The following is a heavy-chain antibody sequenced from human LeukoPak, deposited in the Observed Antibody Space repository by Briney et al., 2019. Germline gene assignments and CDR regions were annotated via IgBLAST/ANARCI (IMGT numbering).Heavy chain of an antibody. CDR3: AKDMIVVVPAALLYSYYYYGMDV. V-gene: IGHV3-30*18. D-gene: IGHD2-2*01. CDR1: GFTFSSYG. Sequence: GGSLRLSCAASGFTFSSYGMHWVRQAPGKGLEWVSVISYDGSKKYYADSVKGRFTISRDNSKNTLYLQMNSLRAEDTDVYYCAKDMIVVVPAALLYSYYYYGMDVWGQGTTVTVSS. J-gene: IGHJ6*02. CDR2: ISYDGSKK.